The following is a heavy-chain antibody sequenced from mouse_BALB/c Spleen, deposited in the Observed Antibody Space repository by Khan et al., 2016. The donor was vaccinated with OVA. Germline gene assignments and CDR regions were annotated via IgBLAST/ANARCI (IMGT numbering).Heavy chain of an antibody. J-gene: IGHJ4*01. D-gene: IGHD2-10*01. CDR3: ARQPYYHYYIMDY. CDR2: IWSDGST. V-gene: IGHV2-6-1*01. CDR1: GFSLTNYG. Sequence: QVQLKQSGPGLVAPSQSLSITCTISGFSLTNYGVHWVRQPPGKGLEWLVVIWSDGSTTYDSALKSRLTISKDNSKGQVFLEMDSLQTDDTAMYSCARQPYYHYYIMDYWGQGTSVTVSS.